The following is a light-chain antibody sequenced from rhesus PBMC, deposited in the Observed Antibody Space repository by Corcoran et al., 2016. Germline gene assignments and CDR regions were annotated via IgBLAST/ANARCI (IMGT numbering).Light chain of an antibody. CDR3: QKYISSHS. CDR1: QSVSSY. Sequence: QVILTQSPATLSLSPGERATLSCRASQSVSSYLAWYQQKPGKAPRLLIFGASSRATGIPDRFSGSGFGTEFTLPISSLEPEDFAVYYCQKYISSHSFGQVTKVEIK. J-gene: IGKJ2*01. CDR2: GAS. V-gene: IGKV3-53*01.